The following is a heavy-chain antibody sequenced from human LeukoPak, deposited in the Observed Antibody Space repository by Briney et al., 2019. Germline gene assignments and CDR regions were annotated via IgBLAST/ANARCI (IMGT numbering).Heavy chain of an antibody. Sequence: GASVKVSCKASGGTFSSYAISWVRQAPGQGLEWMGGIIPIFGTANYAQKFQGRVTITADESTSTAYVELSSLRSEDTAVYYCARGGFYGSADPWGQGTLVTVSS. J-gene: IGHJ5*02. CDR2: IIPIFGTA. CDR1: GGTFSSYA. CDR3: ARGGFYGSADP. V-gene: IGHV1-69*13. D-gene: IGHD3-10*01.